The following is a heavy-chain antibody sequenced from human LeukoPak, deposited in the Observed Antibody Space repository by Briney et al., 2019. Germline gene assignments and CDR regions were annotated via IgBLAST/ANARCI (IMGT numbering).Heavy chain of an antibody. Sequence: PSETLSLTCTVSGGSMSDYYWSFIRQPAGKGLEWIRRIHTSGTTYFNPSLKSRVTMSVDTSKNQFSLRLTSMTAADTAVYFCARGDYYDGGGRNWFDPWGQGTLVTVSS. J-gene: IGHJ5*02. CDR3: ARGDYYDGGGRNWFDP. CDR2: IHTSGTT. V-gene: IGHV4-4*07. CDR1: GGSMSDYY. D-gene: IGHD3-16*01.